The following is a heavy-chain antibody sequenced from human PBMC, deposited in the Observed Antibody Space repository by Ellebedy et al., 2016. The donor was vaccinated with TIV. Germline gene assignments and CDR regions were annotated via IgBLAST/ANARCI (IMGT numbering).Heavy chain of an antibody. CDR1: GFTFSSYG. J-gene: IGHJ3*02. CDR3: AKRAQISSHGLDI. D-gene: IGHD4-17*01. V-gene: IGHV3-30*02. Sequence: GESLKISCAASGFTFSSYGIHWVRRAPGKGLEWGASIGYDGSKKSYADSVKGRITISRDNSKNTVDLQMNSLRAEDTAVYYCAKRAQISSHGLDIWGQGTMVTVSS. CDR2: IGYDGSKK.